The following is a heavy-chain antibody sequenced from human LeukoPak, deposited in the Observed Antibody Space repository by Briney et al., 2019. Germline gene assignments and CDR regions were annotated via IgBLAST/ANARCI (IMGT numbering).Heavy chain of an antibody. CDR2: INPSGGST. Sequence: ASVKVSCKASGYTFTSYYMHWVRQAPGQGLEWMATINPSGGSTTYAQTFHGRVTITRDTSTSTVYMELSSLSSEDTAVSYCARAHDILPGYYTVFDYWGQGTLVTVSS. J-gene: IGHJ4*02. D-gene: IGHD3-9*01. V-gene: IGHV1-46*01. CDR1: GYTFTSYY. CDR3: ARAHDILPGYYTVFDY.